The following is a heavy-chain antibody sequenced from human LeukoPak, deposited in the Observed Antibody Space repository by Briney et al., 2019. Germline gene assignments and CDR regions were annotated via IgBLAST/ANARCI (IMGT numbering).Heavy chain of an antibody. Sequence: GGSLRLSCAASGFTFSSYSMNWVRQAPGKGLEWVSYISSSSTIYYADSVKGRFTISRDNAKNSLYLQMNSLRAEDTAVYYCVRDRGTYRPIDYWGQGTLVTVSS. J-gene: IGHJ4*02. V-gene: IGHV3-48*04. CDR2: ISSSSTI. CDR1: GFTFSSYS. CDR3: VRDRGTYRPIDY. D-gene: IGHD1-26*01.